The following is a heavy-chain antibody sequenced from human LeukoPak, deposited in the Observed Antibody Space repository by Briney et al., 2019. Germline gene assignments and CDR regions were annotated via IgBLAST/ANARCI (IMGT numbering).Heavy chain of an antibody. CDR1: GFTFSSYG. J-gene: IGHJ6*02. Sequence: QPGRSLRLSCAASGFTFSSYGMHWVRQAPGKGLEWVAVISYDGSNKHYADSVKGRFTISRDNSKNTLYLQMNSLRAEDTAVYYCAKDLGYSYNYYYYYYGMDVWGQGTTVTVSS. CDR3: AKDLGYSYNYYYYYYGMDV. D-gene: IGHD5-18*01. V-gene: IGHV3-30*18. CDR2: ISYDGSNK.